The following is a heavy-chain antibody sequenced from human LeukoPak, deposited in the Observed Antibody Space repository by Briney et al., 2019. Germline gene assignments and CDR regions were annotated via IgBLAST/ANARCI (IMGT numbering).Heavy chain of an antibody. Sequence: GGSLRLSCAASGFTFSNYWMNWVRQAPGKGLEWVANIKQDGSEKYYVDSVEGRFTVSRDNAKNSLYLQMNSLRAEDTAVYYCARDRAVAGTENDYWGQGTLVTVSS. D-gene: IGHD6-19*01. CDR2: IKQDGSEK. V-gene: IGHV3-7*01. CDR1: GFTFSNYW. J-gene: IGHJ4*02. CDR3: ARDRAVAGTENDY.